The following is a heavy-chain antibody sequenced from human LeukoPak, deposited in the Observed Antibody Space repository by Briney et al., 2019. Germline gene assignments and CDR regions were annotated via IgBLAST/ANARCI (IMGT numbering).Heavy chain of an antibody. CDR2: ISWNTGSI. J-gene: IGHJ4*02. CDR3: VKASRYQLLFEYFDY. V-gene: IGHV3-9*01. D-gene: IGHD2-2*01. CDR1: GFTFDDYA. Sequence: PGGSLRLSCAASGFTFDDYAMHWVRQAPGKGLEWVSGISWNTGSIGYADSVKGRFTISRDNAKNSLYLQMNSLRAEDTALYYCVKASRYQLLFEYFDYRGQGTLVTVSS.